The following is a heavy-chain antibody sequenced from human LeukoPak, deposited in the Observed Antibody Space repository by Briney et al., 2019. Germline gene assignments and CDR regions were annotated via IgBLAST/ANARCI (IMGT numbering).Heavy chain of an antibody. CDR2: IYYSGST. CDR3: ARQIDYYDSKLFDY. D-gene: IGHD3-22*01. J-gene: IGHJ4*02. V-gene: IGHV4-39*07. CDR1: GGSISSSSYY. Sequence: SETLSLTRTVSGGSISSSSYYWGWIRQPPGKGLEWIGSIYYSGSTYYNPSLKSRVTISVDTSKNQFSLKLSSVTAADTAVYYCARQIDYYDSKLFDYWGQGTLVTVSS.